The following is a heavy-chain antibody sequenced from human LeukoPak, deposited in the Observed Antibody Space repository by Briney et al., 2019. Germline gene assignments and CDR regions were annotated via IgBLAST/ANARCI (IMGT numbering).Heavy chain of an antibody. CDR2: IYSGGST. CDR3: ARDGRLIPAATVTDQTAHFDY. V-gene: IGHV3-53*01. CDR1: GFTVSSNY. D-gene: IGHD4-17*01. J-gene: IGHJ4*02. Sequence: GGSLRLSCAASGFTVSSNYMSWVRQAPGKGLEWVSVIYSGGSTYYADSVKGRFTISRDNAKNSLYLQMNSLRAEDTAVYYCARDGRLIPAATVTDQTAHFDYWGQGTLVTVSS.